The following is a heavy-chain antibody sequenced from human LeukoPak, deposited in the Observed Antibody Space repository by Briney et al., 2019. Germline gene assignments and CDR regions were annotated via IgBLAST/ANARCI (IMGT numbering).Heavy chain of an antibody. V-gene: IGHV3-74*01. D-gene: IGHD3-16*02. CDR3: ARLPTHYDYVWGSYRHTYYFDY. CDR1: GFSFSIYW. CDR2: ITSDGSTT. J-gene: IGHJ4*02. Sequence: PGGSLRLSCFASGFSFSIYWMHWVRQAPGKGLVWVSRITSDGSTTNYADSVKGRFTISRDNSKNTLYLQMNSLRAEDTAVYYCARLPTHYDYVWGSYRHTYYFDYWGQGTLVTVSS.